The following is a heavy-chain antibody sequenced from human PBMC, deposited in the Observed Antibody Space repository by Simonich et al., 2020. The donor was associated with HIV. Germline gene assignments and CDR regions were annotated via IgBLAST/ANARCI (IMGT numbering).Heavy chain of an antibody. Sequence: QVHLQQRGAGLLKPSETLSLTCAVYGGSFSGYYWTWNRQPPGKGLGGSGEMNHSGITDYNPALTSRVTISVDTSKNQFSLKLSSVTAADTAVYYCARRTGYDLDYWGQGTLVTVSS. D-gene: IGHD5-12*01. CDR1: GGSFSGYY. CDR3: ARRTGYDLDY. CDR2: MNHSGIT. J-gene: IGHJ4*02. V-gene: IGHV4-34*01.